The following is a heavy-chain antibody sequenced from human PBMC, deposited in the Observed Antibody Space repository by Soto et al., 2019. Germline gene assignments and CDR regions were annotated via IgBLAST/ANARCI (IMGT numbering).Heavy chain of an antibody. CDR3: AKSHGDDYGTYYYYYFMDV. CDR2: LSGSGGST. Sequence: GGSLRLSCAASGFTFSNYVMSWVRQAPGKGLEWVSALSGSGGSTYYADSVKGRFTISRDNAKNTLYLQMNSLRAEDTAVYYCAKSHGDDYGTYYYYYFMDVWGKGTTVTVSS. D-gene: IGHD4-17*01. J-gene: IGHJ6*03. CDR1: GFTFSNYV. V-gene: IGHV3-23*01.